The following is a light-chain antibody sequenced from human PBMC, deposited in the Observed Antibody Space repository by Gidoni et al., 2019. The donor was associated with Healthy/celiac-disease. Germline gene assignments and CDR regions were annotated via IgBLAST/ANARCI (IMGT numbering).Light chain of an antibody. CDR3: SSYTSSSTLEV. Sequence: QSARTQPASGSGSPGQPITISCTGTSSDVGGYNYVSWYQQHPGKAPKLMIYDVSNRPSGVSNRFSGSKSGNTASLTISGLQAEDEADYYCSSYTSSSTLEVFGGGTKLTVL. CDR2: DVS. J-gene: IGLJ3*02. V-gene: IGLV2-14*01. CDR1: SSDVGGYNY.